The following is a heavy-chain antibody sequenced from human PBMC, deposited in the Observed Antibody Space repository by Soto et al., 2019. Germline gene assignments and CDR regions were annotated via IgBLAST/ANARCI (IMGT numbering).Heavy chain of an antibody. CDR2: IYYSGST. CDR3: TTLWFGESPY. CDR1: GGSISSSSYY. D-gene: IGHD3-10*01. Sequence: QLQLQESGPGLVKPSVTLSLTCTVSGGSISSSSYYWGWIRQPPGKGLEWIGTIYYSGSTYYNPSLKSRVTITVDPTKNQFSLKLSSVTAADTAVYYWTTLWFGESPYWGQGTLVTVSS. V-gene: IGHV4-39*01. J-gene: IGHJ4*02.